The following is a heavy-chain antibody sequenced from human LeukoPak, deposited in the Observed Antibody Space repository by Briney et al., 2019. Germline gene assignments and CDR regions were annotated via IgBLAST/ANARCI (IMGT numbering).Heavy chain of an antibody. CDR3: ASGYDSSGSPFDP. D-gene: IGHD3-22*01. V-gene: IGHV3-53*01. J-gene: IGHJ5*02. Sequence: GGSLRLSCAASGFTVSSNYMSWVRQAPGKGLEWVSVIYSGGSTYYADSVKGRFTVSRDNSKNTLYLRMNSLRAEDTAVYYCASGYDSSGSPFDPWGQGTLVTVSS. CDR2: IYSGGST. CDR1: GFTVSSNY.